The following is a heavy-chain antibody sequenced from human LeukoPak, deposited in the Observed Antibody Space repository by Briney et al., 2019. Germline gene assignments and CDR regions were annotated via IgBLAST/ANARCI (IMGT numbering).Heavy chain of an antibody. Sequence: GGSLRLSCAASGFTFSSYAMSWVRQAPGKGLEWVSAISGSGGSTYYADSVKGRFTISRDNSKNTLYLQMNSLRAEDTAVYYCARGPANSWFGEILWELWMSYFDYWGQGTLVTVSS. CDR1: GFTFSSYA. J-gene: IGHJ4*02. D-gene: IGHD3-10*01. CDR3: ARGPANSWFGEILWELWMSYFDY. V-gene: IGHV3-23*01. CDR2: ISGSGGST.